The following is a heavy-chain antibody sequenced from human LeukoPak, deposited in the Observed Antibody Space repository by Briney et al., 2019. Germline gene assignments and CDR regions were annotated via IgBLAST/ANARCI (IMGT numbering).Heavy chain of an antibody. CDR2: IYHSGST. Sequence: PSETLSLTCAVSGYSISSGYYWGWIRQPPGKGLEWIGSIYHSGSTYYNPSLKSRVTISVDTSKNQFSLKLSSVTAADTAVYYCARHGIQLWYQFDYWGQGTLVTVSS. V-gene: IGHV4-38-2*01. J-gene: IGHJ4*02. CDR3: ARHGIQLWYQFDY. D-gene: IGHD5-18*01. CDR1: GYSISSGYY.